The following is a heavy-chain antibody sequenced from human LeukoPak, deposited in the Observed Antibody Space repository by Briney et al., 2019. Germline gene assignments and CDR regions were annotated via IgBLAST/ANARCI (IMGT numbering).Heavy chain of an antibody. Sequence: PSETLSLTCTVSGGSMSSYYWSWIRQPAGKGLEWIGRIYSNGSTNYNPSLKSRVTMSLDTSKNQFSLNLSSVTAADTAVYYCAKVDRNYNGHAFDIWGQGTMVTVSP. CDR3: AKVDRNYNGHAFDI. CDR1: GGSMSSYY. J-gene: IGHJ3*02. V-gene: IGHV4-4*07. CDR2: IYSNGST. D-gene: IGHD1-14*01.